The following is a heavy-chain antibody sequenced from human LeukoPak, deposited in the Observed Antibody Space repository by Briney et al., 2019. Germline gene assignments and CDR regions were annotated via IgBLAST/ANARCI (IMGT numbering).Heavy chain of an antibody. V-gene: IGHV3-30*03. D-gene: IGHD6-19*01. CDR1: GFTFSSYG. J-gene: IGHJ6*02. Sequence: PGRSLRLSCAASGFTFSSYGMHWVRQAPGKGLEWVAVISYDGSNKYYADSVKGRFTISRDNAKNSLYLQMNSLRAEDTAVYYCARDCGWRGRFYYYYGMDVWGQGTTVTVSS. CDR3: ARDCGWRGRFYYYYGMDV. CDR2: ISYDGSNK.